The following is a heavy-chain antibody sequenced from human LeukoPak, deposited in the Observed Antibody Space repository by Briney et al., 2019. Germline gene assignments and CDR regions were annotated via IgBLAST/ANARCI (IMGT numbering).Heavy chain of an antibody. Sequence: GGSLRLSCAASGFTFSNAWMSWVRQAPGKGLEWVGRIKSKTDSGTTDYAAPVKGRFTISRDDSKNTLYLQMNSLKTEDTAVYYCTTDGGRITGTRRYFDYWGQGTLVTVSS. CDR3: TTDGGRITGTRRYFDY. CDR2: IKSKTDSGTT. V-gene: IGHV3-15*01. CDR1: GFTFSNAW. D-gene: IGHD1-20*01. J-gene: IGHJ4*02.